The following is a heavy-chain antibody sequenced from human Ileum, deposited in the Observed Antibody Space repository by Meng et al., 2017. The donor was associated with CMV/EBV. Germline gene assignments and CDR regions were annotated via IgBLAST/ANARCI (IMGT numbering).Heavy chain of an antibody. J-gene: IGHJ5*02. Sequence: GESLKISCAASGFTFSRYDMHWVRQAPGKGLEWVAVIRNDGTNKYYADSVKGRFTVSRDNSKTTLYLQMNGLRDEDTAVYYCFWGDLWGQGTLVTVSS. D-gene: IGHD3-16*01. V-gene: IGHV3-30*02. CDR3: FWGDL. CDR2: IRNDGTNK. CDR1: GFTFSRYD.